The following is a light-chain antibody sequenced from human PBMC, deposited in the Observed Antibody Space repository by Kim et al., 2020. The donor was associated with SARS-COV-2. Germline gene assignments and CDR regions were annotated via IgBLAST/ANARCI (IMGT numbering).Light chain of an antibody. Sequence: ASVGDRVAITGRDSQSIRNYLKWYQQSPGRAPKLLIFHASNVQIGVPSRFSGSGSGTDFTLTISNIQPEDFATYYCEQSYSSPWTFGQGTKVDIK. CDR1: QSIRNY. CDR3: EQSYSSPWT. J-gene: IGKJ1*01. V-gene: IGKV1-39*01. CDR2: HAS.